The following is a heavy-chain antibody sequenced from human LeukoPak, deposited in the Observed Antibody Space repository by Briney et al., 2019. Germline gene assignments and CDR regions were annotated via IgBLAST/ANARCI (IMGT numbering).Heavy chain of an antibody. V-gene: IGHV3-30*18. Sequence: GGSLRLSCAASGFTFSSYGMHWVRQAPGKGLEWVAVISYDGSNKYYADSVKGRFTISRDNSKNTLYPQMNSLRAEDTAVYYCAKGYSSSWYPTDWYFDLWGRGTLVTVSS. D-gene: IGHD6-13*01. CDR1: GFTFSSYG. CDR3: AKGYSSSWYPTDWYFDL. CDR2: ISYDGSNK. J-gene: IGHJ2*01.